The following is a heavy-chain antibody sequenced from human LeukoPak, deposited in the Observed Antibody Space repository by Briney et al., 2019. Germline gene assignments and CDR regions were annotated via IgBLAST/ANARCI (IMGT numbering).Heavy chain of an antibody. Sequence: LSLTCAVYGGSFSGYYWSWIRQAPGKGLEWVSYISSSGSTIYYADSVKGRFTISRDNAKNSLYLQMNSLRAEDTAVYYCAGEGITMVRGVQPSDAFDIWGQGTMVTVSS. CDR1: GGSFSGYY. J-gene: IGHJ3*02. D-gene: IGHD3-10*01. CDR3: AGEGITMVRGVQPSDAFDI. V-gene: IGHV3-11*01. CDR2: ISSSGSTI.